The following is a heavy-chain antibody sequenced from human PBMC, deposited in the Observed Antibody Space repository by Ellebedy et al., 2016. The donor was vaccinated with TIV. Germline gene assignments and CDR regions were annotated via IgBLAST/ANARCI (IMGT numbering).Heavy chain of an antibody. J-gene: IGHJ6*02. CDR1: GGSIGYFY. CDR3: ARGSYSYGMDV. V-gene: IGHV4-59*01. Sequence: SETLSLTXTVSGGSIGYFYWSWIREPPGKGLEWVGFVQDSGTTYYSPSLQSRVTISIDTSKNLFSLKLTSVSAADTAMYHCARGSYSYGMDVWGQGTTVTVSS. CDR2: VQDSGTT.